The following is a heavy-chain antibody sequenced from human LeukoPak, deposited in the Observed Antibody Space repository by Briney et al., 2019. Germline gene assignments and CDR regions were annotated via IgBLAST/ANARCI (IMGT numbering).Heavy chain of an antibody. D-gene: IGHD2-21*02. CDR2: IYPGDSDT. J-gene: IGHJ4*02. Sequence: GESLKISCKGSGYSFTSYWIGWVRQMPGKGLEWMGIIYPGDSDTRYSPSFQGQVTISADKSISTAYLQWSSLKASDTATYYCARPSKAYCGGDCSLDYWGQGTLVTVSS. CDR3: ARPSKAYCGGDCSLDY. CDR1: GYSFTSYW. V-gene: IGHV5-51*01.